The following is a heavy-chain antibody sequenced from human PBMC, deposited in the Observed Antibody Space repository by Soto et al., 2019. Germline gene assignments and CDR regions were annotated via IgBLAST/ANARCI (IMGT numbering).Heavy chain of an antibody. CDR2: ISSSGSTI. CDR1: GFTFSDYY. J-gene: IGHJ6*02. Sequence: QVQLVESGGGLVKPGGSLRLSCAASGFTFSDYYMSWIRQAPGKGLEWVSYISSSGSTIYNEDSVKGRFTISRDNVKNSLYLQMNRLRAEDTAVYYCARGEAVVASRYYGMDVWGQGTTVTVSS. D-gene: IGHD5-12*01. CDR3: ARGEAVVASRYYGMDV. V-gene: IGHV3-11*01.